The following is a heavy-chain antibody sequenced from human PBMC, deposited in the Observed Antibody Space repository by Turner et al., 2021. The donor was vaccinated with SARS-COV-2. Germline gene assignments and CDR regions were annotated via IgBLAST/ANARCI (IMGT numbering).Heavy chain of an antibody. D-gene: IGHD5-12*01. J-gene: IGHJ3*02. V-gene: IGHV4-39*01. Sequence: QLQLQESVPGLVKPSETLSLTCTVSGGSISSSTYYWGWIRQPPGKGLEWIGTIYYSGSTYYNPSLKSRVTISVDTSKNQFSLKLSSVTAADTAVYYCARSYSGYESDDAFDIWGQGTMVTVSS. CDR1: GGSISSSTYY. CDR2: IYYSGST. CDR3: ARSYSGYESDDAFDI.